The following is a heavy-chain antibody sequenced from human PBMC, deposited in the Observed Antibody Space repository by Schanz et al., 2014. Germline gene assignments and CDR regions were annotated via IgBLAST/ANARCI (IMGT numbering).Heavy chain of an antibody. Sequence: EVQLVESGGGLVKPGGSLRLSCATSGFTLNNAWMNWVRQAPGKGRQWVARIKSKTDGGTRAYAAPVKGRFTISTDDSKNTVYLQMTSLQPEDTAVYYCTADLWFGAVWGVWWGQGTLVTVSS. J-gene: IGHJ4*02. CDR1: GFTLNNAW. D-gene: IGHD3-10*01. CDR3: TADLWFGAVWGVW. CDR2: IKSKTDGGTR. V-gene: IGHV3-15*01.